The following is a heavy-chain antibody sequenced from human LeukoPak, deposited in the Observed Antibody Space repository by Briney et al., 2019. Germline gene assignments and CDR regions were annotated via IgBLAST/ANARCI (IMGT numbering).Heavy chain of an antibody. CDR2: ISYDGNNK. CDR3: AKYLGGSWD. CDR1: GFTFSSYA. Sequence: TGGFLRLSCAASGFTFSSYAMHWVRQAPGKGLEWVAVISYDGNNKYYADSVKGRFTISKDNSKNTLYLQMDSLRAEDTAVYYCAKYLGGSWDWGQGTLVTVSS. V-gene: IGHV3-30-3*02. D-gene: IGHD6-13*01. J-gene: IGHJ4*02.